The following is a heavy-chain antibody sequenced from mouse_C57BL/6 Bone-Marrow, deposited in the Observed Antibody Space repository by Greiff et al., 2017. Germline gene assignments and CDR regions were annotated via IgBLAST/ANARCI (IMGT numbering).Heavy chain of an antibody. CDR1: GFTFSSYA. V-gene: IGHV5-4*01. Sequence: EVMLVESGGGLVKPGGSLKLSCAASGFTFSSYAMSWVRQTPEKRLEWVATISDGGSYTYYPDNVKGRFTISRDNAENNLYLQMSHLKSEDTAMYYCARDANLAYWGQGTLVTVSA. CDR3: ARDANLAY. CDR2: ISDGGSYT. J-gene: IGHJ3*01.